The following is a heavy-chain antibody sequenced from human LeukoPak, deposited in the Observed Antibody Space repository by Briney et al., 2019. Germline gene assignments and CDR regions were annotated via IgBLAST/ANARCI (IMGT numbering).Heavy chain of an antibody. CDR1: GYTFTSYY. Sequence: ASVKASCKASGYTFTSYYMHWVRQAPGQGLEWMGIINPSGGSTSYAQKFQGRVTMTRDTSTSTVYMELSSLRSEDTAVYYCARDFRISTGYCTNGVCYTKWFDPWGQGTLVTVSS. V-gene: IGHV1-46*01. D-gene: IGHD2-8*01. CDR3: ARDFRISTGYCTNGVCYTKWFDP. J-gene: IGHJ5*02. CDR2: INPSGGST.